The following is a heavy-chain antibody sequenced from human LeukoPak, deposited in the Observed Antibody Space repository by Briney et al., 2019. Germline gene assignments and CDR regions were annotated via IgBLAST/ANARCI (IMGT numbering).Heavy chain of an antibody. CDR2: IKSKTDGGTT. V-gene: IGHV3-15*01. CDR1: GFIFSNAW. CDR3: ATDIVVVPAAHDY. D-gene: IGHD2-2*01. Sequence: GGSFRLSCAASGFIFSNAWMSWVRQAPGKGLEWVGRIKSKTDGGTTDYAAPVKGRFTISRDDSKNTLYLQMNSLKTEDTAVYYCATDIVVVPAAHDYWGQGTLVTVPS. J-gene: IGHJ4*02.